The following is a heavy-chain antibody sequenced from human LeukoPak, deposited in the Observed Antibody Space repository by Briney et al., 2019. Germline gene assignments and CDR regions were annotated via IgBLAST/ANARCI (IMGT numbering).Heavy chain of an antibody. CDR3: ARLNLFCSSTSCYAYYYYYMDV. V-gene: IGHV5-51*01. J-gene: IGHJ6*03. Sequence: GESLKISCKGSGYRFTSYWIGWVRQKPGKGLEWMGIIQPGESEIRYSPSFQGQVTISADKSISTAYLQWSSLKASDTAMYYCARLNLFCSSTSCYAYYYYYMDVWGKGTTVTVSS. D-gene: IGHD2-2*01. CDR1: GYRFTSYW. CDR2: IQPGESEI.